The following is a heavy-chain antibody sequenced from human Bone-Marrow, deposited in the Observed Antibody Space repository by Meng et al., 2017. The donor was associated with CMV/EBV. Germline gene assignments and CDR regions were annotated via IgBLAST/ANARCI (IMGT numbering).Heavy chain of an antibody. D-gene: IGHD2-8*01. CDR2: ISRSSSI. V-gene: IGHV3-69-1*01. CDR3: ARVKYCTNGVCYEDYYYYGMDV. Sequence: GGSLRLSCAASGFTFNVYSLNWVRQAPGRGLEWISYISRSSSIYYADSVKGRFTISRDNAKNSLYLQMNSLRAEDTALYYCARVKYCTNGVCYEDYYYYGMDVWGQGTTVTVSS. J-gene: IGHJ6*02. CDR1: GFTFNVYS.